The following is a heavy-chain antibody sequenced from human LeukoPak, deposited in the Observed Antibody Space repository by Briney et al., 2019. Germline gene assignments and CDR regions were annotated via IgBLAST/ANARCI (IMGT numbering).Heavy chain of an antibody. V-gene: IGHV3-11*04. Sequence: PGGSLSRTGSASGFTFSDYYMSWIRQAPGKGLEWVSYISSSGSTIYYADSVKGRFTISRDNAKNSLYLQMNSLRAEDTAVYYCARGSITMIVVAINFDYWGQETLWTVSS. CDR1: GFTFSDYY. CDR3: ARGSITMIVVAINFDY. J-gene: IGHJ4*02. CDR2: ISSSGSTI. D-gene: IGHD3-22*01.